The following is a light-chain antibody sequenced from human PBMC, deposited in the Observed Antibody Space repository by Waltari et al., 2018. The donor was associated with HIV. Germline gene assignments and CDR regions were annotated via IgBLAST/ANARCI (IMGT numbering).Light chain of an antibody. Sequence: SYKLTQPPSVSVSPGQTASITCSGDKLGDNYACWYQQKPGQSPVLVIYQDNKRPSGIPERFSGSNSGNTATLTISGTQAMDEADYYCQAWDSSTVVFGGGTKLTVL. CDR2: QDN. CDR3: QAWDSSTVV. CDR1: KLGDNY. J-gene: IGLJ2*01. V-gene: IGLV3-1*01.